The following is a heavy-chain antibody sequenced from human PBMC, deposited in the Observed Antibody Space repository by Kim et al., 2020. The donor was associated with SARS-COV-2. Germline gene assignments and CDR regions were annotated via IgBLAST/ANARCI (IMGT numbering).Heavy chain of an antibody. D-gene: IGHD1-26*01. V-gene: IGHV3-30*04. CDR1: GFIFSGYG. Sequence: GGSLRLSCAASGFIFSGYGLHWVRQAPGKGLEWVAFMAHDGSSRYYVDAVKGRFTISRENSKNTLYLQMNSLRAEDTAVYYCTRAPFRWGDGLDYWGQGTMVTVSS. CDR2: MAHDGSSR. CDR3: TRAPFRWGDGLDY. J-gene: IGHJ4*02.